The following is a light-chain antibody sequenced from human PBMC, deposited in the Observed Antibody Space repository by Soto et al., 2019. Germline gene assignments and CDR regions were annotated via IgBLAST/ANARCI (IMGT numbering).Light chain of an antibody. Sequence: SALPQPPSVSGAPGQGVTISCTGSSSNIGAGYDVHWYQQLPGTAPKLLIYGNSNRPSGVPDRFSGSKSGTSASLAITGLQAEDEADYYCQSYDSSLSGFYVFGTGTKVTVL. V-gene: IGLV1-40*01. CDR3: QSYDSSLSGFYV. CDR2: GNS. J-gene: IGLJ1*01. CDR1: SSNIGAGYD.